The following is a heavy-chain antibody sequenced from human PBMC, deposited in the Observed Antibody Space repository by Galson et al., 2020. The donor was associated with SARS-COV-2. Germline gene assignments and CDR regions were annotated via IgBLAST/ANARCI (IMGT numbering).Heavy chain of an antibody. CDR2: ITSTGGSA. J-gene: IGHJ6*02. Sequence: GESLKISCAASGFTFSSYTMTWVRQAPGKGLEWVSTITSTGGSADYAHSVKGRFTVSRDNSKSTLSLQMNSLGAEDTAVYYCAKDRHDSGKGLWGQGATVIVSS. CDR1: GFTFSSYT. D-gene: IGHD3-10*01. CDR3: AKDRHDSGKGL. V-gene: IGHV3-23*01.